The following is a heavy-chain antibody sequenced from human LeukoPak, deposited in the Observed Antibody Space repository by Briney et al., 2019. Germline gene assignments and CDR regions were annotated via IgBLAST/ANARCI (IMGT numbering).Heavy chain of an antibody. CDR2: IYTSGST. D-gene: IGHD2-2*01. CDR1: GGSISSYY. CDR3: ARSVGYCSSTSCYLYAFDI. Sequence: SETLSLTCTVSGGSISSYYWSWIRQPAGKGLEWIGRIYTSGSTNYNPSLKSRVTMSVDTSKNQFSLKLSSVTAADTAVYYCARSVGYCSSTSCYLYAFDIWDQGTMVTVSS. V-gene: IGHV4-4*07. J-gene: IGHJ3*02.